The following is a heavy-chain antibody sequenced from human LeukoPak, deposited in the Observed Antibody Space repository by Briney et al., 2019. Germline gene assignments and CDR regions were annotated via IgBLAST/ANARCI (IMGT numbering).Heavy chain of an antibody. CDR2: ITSSSSYI. CDR3: AREVAWGGEVDGGSGSYYNWFDP. CDR1: GFTFSTYA. Sequence: GGSLRLSCAASGFTFSTYAMSWVRRAPGKGLEWVSSITSSSSYIHYADSVKGRFTISRDNAKNSLYLQMNSLRAEDTAVYYCAREVAWGGEVDGGSGSYYNWFDPWGQGTLVTVSS. J-gene: IGHJ5*02. D-gene: IGHD3-10*01. V-gene: IGHV3-21*01.